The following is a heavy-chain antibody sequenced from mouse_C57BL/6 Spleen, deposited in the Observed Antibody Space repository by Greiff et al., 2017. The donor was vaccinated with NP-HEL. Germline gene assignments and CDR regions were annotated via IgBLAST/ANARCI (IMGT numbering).Heavy chain of an antibody. CDR2: ISSGSSTI. Sequence: DVHLVESGGGLVKPGGSLKLSCAASGFTFSDYGMHWVRQAPEKGLEWVAYISSGSSTIYYADTVKGRFTISRDNAKNTLFLQMTSLRSEDTAMYYCARGELFAYWGQGTLVTVSA. CDR1: GFTFSDYG. D-gene: IGHD1-3*01. J-gene: IGHJ3*01. V-gene: IGHV5-17*01. CDR3: ARGELFAY.